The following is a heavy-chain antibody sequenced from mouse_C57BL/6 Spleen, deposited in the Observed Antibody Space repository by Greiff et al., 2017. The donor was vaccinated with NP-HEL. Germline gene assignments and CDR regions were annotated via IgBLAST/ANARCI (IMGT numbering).Heavy chain of an antibody. D-gene: IGHD1-1*01. V-gene: IGHV1-15*01. CDR1: GYTFTDYE. CDR3: TRFSYGSSYGAMDY. J-gene: IGHJ4*01. CDR2: IDPETGGT. Sequence: QVQLQQSGAELVRPGASVTLSCKASGYTFTDYEMHWVKQTPVHGLEWIGAIDPETGGTAYNQKFKGKAILTADKSSSTAYMELRSLASEDSAVYYCTRFSYGSSYGAMDYWGQGTSVTVSS.